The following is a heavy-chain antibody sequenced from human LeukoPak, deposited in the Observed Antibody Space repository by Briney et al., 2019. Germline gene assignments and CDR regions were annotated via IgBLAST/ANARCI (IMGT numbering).Heavy chain of an antibody. CDR3: ASSPRVAGPRYYGDYYFDY. CDR1: GDSIAGGIHY. D-gene: IGHD4-17*01. V-gene: IGHV4-31*03. J-gene: IGHJ4*02. CDR2: FYHSEKT. Sequence: SETLSLTCTVSGDSIAGGIHYWSWIRQHPGKGLEWMGYFYHSEKTYYSPSLQSRLIMSVDTSKNQFSLELSSVTAADSAVYYCASSPRVAGPRYYGDYYFDYWGQGTLVTVSS.